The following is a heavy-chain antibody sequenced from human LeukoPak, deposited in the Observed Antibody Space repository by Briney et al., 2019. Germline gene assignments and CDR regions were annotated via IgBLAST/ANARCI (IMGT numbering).Heavy chain of an antibody. CDR3: ARDFNGYCSSTSCPWFDP. CDR2: IYYSGST. CDR1: GGSISSHY. D-gene: IGHD2-2*01. V-gene: IGHV4-59*11. J-gene: IGHJ5*02. Sequence: SETLSLTCTVSGGSISSHYWSWIRQPPGKGLEWIGYIYYSGSTNYNPSFKSRVTISVDTSKNQFSLKLSSVTAADTAVYYCARDFNGYCSSTSCPWFDPWGQGTLVTVSS.